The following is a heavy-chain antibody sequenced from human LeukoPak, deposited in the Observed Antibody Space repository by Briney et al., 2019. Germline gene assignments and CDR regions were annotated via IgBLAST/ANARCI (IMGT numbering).Heavy chain of an antibody. J-gene: IGHJ4*02. Sequence: GGSLRLSCAASGFTFSNYWMTWIRQAPGKGLEWVANIKQHGSDNYSVDSVKGRFTISRDNAKNSLLMQMNSLRAEDTAVYYCARHSGWKFDYWGQGTLVTVSS. CDR1: GFTFSNYW. CDR2: IKQHGSDN. V-gene: IGHV3-7*01. CDR3: ARHSGWKFDY. D-gene: IGHD1-1*01.